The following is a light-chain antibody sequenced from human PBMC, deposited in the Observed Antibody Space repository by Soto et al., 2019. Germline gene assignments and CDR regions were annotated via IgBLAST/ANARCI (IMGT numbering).Light chain of an antibody. Sequence: DIQMTQSPSTLSASVGDRVTITCRASQSISNWLAWYQQKPGKAPRLLIYDASSLQIGVPSRFGGSGSGTEFTLSISSLQPDDFGTYYCQQYNSYSGTFGQGTKVEIK. J-gene: IGKJ1*01. CDR2: DAS. CDR1: QSISNW. V-gene: IGKV1-5*01. CDR3: QQYNSYSGT.